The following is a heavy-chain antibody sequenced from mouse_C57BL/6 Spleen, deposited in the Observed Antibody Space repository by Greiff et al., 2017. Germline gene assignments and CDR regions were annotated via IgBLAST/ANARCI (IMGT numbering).Heavy chain of an antibody. CDR1: GYAFSSYW. CDR2: IYPGDGDT. Sequence: QVQLQQSGAELVKPGASVKISCKASGYAFSSYWMNWVKQRPGKGLEWIGQIYPGDGDTNYNGKFKGKATLTADKSSRTAYMQLSSLTSEDSAVYFSARLDYYGSSYAMDYWGQGTSVTVSS. V-gene: IGHV1-80*01. CDR3: ARLDYYGSSYAMDY. D-gene: IGHD1-1*01. J-gene: IGHJ4*01.